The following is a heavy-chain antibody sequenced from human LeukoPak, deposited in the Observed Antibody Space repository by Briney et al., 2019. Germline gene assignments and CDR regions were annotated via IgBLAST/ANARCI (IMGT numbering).Heavy chain of an antibody. D-gene: IGHD3-10*01. J-gene: IGHJ6*03. CDR2: INPNSGGT. CDR3: ARRPRITLVRGGQWYFYMDV. Sequence: ASVKVSCKASGYTFTGYYMHWVRQAPGQGLEWMGWINPNSGGTNYAQKFQGRVTMTRDTSISTAYMELSRLRSDDTAVYYCARRPRITLVRGGQWYFYMDVWGKGTTVTVSS. CDR1: GYTFTGYY. V-gene: IGHV1-2*02.